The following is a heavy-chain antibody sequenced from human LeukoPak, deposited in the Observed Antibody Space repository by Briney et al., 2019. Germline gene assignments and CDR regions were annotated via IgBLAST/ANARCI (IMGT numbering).Heavy chain of an antibody. CDR1: AFTFRNYA. CDR3: AARKVGATLGIDY. J-gene: IGHJ4*02. CDR2: IASDGNDK. D-gene: IGHD1-26*01. Sequence: SGGSLRLSCAASAFTFRNYAMHWLRQAPGKGLEWVAVIASDGNDKHLADSVKGRFTISRDNSRNTLYLQMNSLRTEDTAVYYCAARKVGATLGIDYWGQGTLVTVSS. V-gene: IGHV3-30*03.